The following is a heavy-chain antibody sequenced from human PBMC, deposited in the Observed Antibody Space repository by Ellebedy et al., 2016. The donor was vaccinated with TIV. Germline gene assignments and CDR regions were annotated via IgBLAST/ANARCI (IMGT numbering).Heavy chain of an antibody. CDR1: GGSFSGYY. CDR2: INHSGST. Sequence: SETLSLTXAVYGGSFSGYYWSWIRQPPGKGLEWIGEINHSGSTNYNPSLKSRVTISVDTSKNQFSLKLSSVTAADTAVYYCARGPRYCSSTSCYKRLDYWGQGTLVTVSS. V-gene: IGHV4-34*01. J-gene: IGHJ4*02. D-gene: IGHD2-2*02. CDR3: ARGPRYCSSTSCYKRLDY.